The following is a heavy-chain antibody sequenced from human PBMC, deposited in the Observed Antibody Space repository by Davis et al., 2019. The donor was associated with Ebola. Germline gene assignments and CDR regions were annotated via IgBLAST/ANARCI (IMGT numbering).Heavy chain of an antibody. J-gene: IGHJ4*02. CDR1: GFTFSSFW. Sequence: GVLKISCAASGFTFSSFWIHWVRQAPGKGLVWVSRINTDGRSTIYADSVKGRFTISRDNASNTLYLQMNTLRVEDTAVYYCTRGYSDSDYWGQGTLVTVSS. CDR3: TRGYSDSDY. D-gene: IGHD4-11*01. CDR2: INTDGRST. V-gene: IGHV3-74*01.